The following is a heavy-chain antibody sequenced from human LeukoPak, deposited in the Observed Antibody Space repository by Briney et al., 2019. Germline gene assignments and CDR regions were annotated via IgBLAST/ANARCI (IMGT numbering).Heavy chain of an antibody. V-gene: IGHV4-34*01. CDR1: GGSFSGYY. Sequence: SETLSLTCAVYGGSFSGYYWSWIRQPPGKGLEWIGEINHSGSTNYNPSLKSRVTISVDTSKHQFSLKLSSVTAADAAVYYCARGRRFLDYWGQGTLVTVSS. CDR2: INHSGST. D-gene: IGHD3-3*01. J-gene: IGHJ4*02. CDR3: ARGRRFLDY.